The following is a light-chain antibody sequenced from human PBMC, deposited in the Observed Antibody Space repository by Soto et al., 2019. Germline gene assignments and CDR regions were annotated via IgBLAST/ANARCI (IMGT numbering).Light chain of an antibody. J-gene: IGLJ1*01. CDR3: ISYTGSSTSYV. V-gene: IGLV2-14*01. Sequence: QSVLTQPASVSGSPGQSIIISCTGSSSDVGGYNFVSWYQQHPGKAPKLMIYEVSNRPSGVSNRFSGSKSGNTASLSISGLQAEDEAEYYCISYTGSSTSYVFGSGTKVTVL. CDR1: SSDVGGYNF. CDR2: EVS.